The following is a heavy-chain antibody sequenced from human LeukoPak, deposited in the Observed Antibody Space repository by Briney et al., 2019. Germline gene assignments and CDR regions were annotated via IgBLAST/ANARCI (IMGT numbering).Heavy chain of an antibody. D-gene: IGHD6-19*01. J-gene: IGHJ4*02. CDR1: GFTVSSNY. Sequence: GGSLRLSCAASGFTVSSNYMSWVRQAPGKGLEWVSVIYSGGSTYYADSVKGRFTISRDNSKNTLYLQMNSLRAEDTAVYHCARGRDIAVAGPLLWGQGTLVTVSS. V-gene: IGHV3-53*01. CDR2: IYSGGST. CDR3: ARGRDIAVAGPLL.